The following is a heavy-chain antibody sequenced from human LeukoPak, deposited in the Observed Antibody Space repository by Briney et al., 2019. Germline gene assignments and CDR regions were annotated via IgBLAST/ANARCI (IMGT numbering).Heavy chain of an antibody. J-gene: IGHJ4*02. CDR2: IYTSGST. D-gene: IGHD2-2*01. CDR3: ATELGYCSSTSCRTEDY. V-gene: IGHV4-4*07. Sequence: SETLSLTCTVSGGSIGSYYWSWIRQPAGKGLEWIGRIYTSGSTNYNPSLKSRVTMSVDTSKNQFSLKLSSVTAADTAVYYCATELGYCSSTSCRTEDYWGQGTLVTVSS. CDR1: GGSIGSYY.